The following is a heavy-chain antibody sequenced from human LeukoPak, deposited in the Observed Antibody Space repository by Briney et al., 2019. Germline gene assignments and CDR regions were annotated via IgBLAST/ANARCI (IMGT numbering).Heavy chain of an antibody. CDR1: GFTVSSNY. D-gene: IGHD1-1*01. J-gene: IGHJ4*02. CDR2: IYSGGST. CDR3: ARENSNWNDFDY. V-gene: IGHV3-53*01. Sequence: PGGSLRLSCAASGFTVSSNYMSWVRQAPGKGLEWVSVIYSGGSTYYADSVKGRFTISRDNSKNTLYLQMNSLRAEDTAVYYCARENSNWNDFDYWGQGTLVTVSS.